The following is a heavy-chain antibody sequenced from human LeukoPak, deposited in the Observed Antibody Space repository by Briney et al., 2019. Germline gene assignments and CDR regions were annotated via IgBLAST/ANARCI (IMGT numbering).Heavy chain of an antibody. V-gene: IGHV1-69*04. Sequence: SVKVFCKASGGTFSSYAISWVRQAPGQGLEWMGRIIPILGIANYAQKFQGRVTITADKSTSTAYMELSSLRSEDTAVYYCARSYYDSSGLDYWGQGTLVTVSS. CDR2: IIPILGIA. J-gene: IGHJ4*02. CDR3: ARSYYDSSGLDY. CDR1: GGTFSSYA. D-gene: IGHD3-22*01.